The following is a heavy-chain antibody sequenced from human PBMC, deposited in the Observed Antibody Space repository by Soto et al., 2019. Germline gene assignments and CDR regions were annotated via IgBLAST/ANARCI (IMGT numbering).Heavy chain of an antibody. Sequence: GGSLRLSCLASGFNFNTYWMYWVRQAPGKGLEWVANIDTDAGRKNYVDSVKGRFIISRDNAKNSLFLQMNSLRADDTAVYYCGRVPLDGDYANGVDVWGQGTTVTVSS. V-gene: IGHV3-7*03. CDR3: GRVPLDGDYANGVDV. CDR1: GFNFNTYW. J-gene: IGHJ6*02. D-gene: IGHD4-17*01. CDR2: IDTDAGRK.